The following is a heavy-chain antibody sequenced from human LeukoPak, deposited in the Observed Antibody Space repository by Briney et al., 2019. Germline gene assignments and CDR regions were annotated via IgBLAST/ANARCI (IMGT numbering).Heavy chain of an antibody. CDR2: ISAYNGNT. D-gene: IGHD3-9*01. Sequence: ASVKVSCKASGYTFTSYGISWVRQAPGQGLEWMGWISAYNGNTNYAQKLQGRVTMTTDTSTSTAYMELSSLRSEDTAVYYCARGGVYDILTGYPYYYYYMDVWGKGTTVTVSS. CDR3: ARGGVYDILTGYPYYYYYMDV. V-gene: IGHV1-18*01. CDR1: GYTFTSYG. J-gene: IGHJ6*03.